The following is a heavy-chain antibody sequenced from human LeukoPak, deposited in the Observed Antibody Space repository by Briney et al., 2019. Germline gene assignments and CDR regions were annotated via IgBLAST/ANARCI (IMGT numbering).Heavy chain of an antibody. CDR2: IIPIFGTA. CDR1: GYTFTSYA. D-gene: IGHD2-15*01. CDR3: AALVDIVVVVAATPYFDY. V-gene: IGHV1-69*13. Sequence: GASVKVSCKASGYTFTSYAISWVRQAPGQGLEWMGGIIPIFGTANYAQKFQGRVTITADESTSTAYMELSSLRSEDTAVYYCAALVDIVVVVAATPYFDYWGQGTLVTVSS. J-gene: IGHJ4*02.